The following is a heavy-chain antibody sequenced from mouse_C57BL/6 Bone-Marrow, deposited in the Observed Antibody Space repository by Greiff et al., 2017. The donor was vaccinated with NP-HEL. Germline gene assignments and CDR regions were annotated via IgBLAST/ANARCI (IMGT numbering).Heavy chain of an antibody. D-gene: IGHD3-1*01. CDR3: ARPLGTWFAY. Sequence: QVQLQQPGAELVRPGSSVKLSCKASGYTFTSYWMDWVKQRPGQGLEWIGNLYPSDSETHYNQTFKDKATLTVDKSSSTAYMQLSSLTSEDSAVYYCARPLGTWFAYWGQGTLVTVSA. CDR2: LYPSDSET. V-gene: IGHV1-61*01. J-gene: IGHJ3*01. CDR1: GYTFTSYW.